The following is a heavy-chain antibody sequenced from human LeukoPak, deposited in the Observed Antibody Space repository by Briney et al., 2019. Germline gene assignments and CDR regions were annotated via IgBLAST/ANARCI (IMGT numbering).Heavy chain of an antibody. V-gene: IGHV3-7*01. Sequence: GGSLRLSCAASGFTFSSSWMSWVRQAPGKGLEWVANIKQDGSEKYYVDSVKGRFTISRDNAKNSLYLQMNSLRAEDTAVYYCASGSEYSSRLVQGDYWGQGTLVTVSS. J-gene: IGHJ4*02. D-gene: IGHD6-19*01. CDR3: ASGSEYSSRLVQGDY. CDR2: IKQDGSEK. CDR1: GFTFSSSW.